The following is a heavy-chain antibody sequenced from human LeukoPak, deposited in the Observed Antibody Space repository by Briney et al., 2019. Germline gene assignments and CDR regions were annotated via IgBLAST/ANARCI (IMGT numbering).Heavy chain of an antibody. D-gene: IGHD3-22*01. V-gene: IGHV3-23*01. J-gene: IGHJ5*02. CDR2: ISGSGGST. Sequence: GGSLRLSCAASGFTFSSYGMSWVRQAPGKGLEWVSAISGSGGSTYYADSVKGRFTISRDNAKNTLYLQMNSLRAEDTAVYYCARIPYYYDSSGYNFDPWGQGTLVTVSS. CDR3: ARIPYYYDSSGYNFDP. CDR1: GFTFSSYG.